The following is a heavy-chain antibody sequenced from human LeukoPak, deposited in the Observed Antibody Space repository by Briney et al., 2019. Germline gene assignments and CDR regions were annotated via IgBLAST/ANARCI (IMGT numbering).Heavy chain of an antibody. CDR3: ASLLHQAYYYYYMDV. V-gene: IGHV3-33*01. Sequence: GGSLRLSCAASGFTFSSYGMHWVRQAPGKGLEWVAVIWYDGSNKYYADSVKGRFTISRDNSKNTLYLQMNSLRAEDTAVYYCASLLHQAYYYYYMDVWGKGTTVTVSS. J-gene: IGHJ6*03. CDR2: IWYDGSNK. CDR1: GFTFSSYG. D-gene: IGHD2-2*01.